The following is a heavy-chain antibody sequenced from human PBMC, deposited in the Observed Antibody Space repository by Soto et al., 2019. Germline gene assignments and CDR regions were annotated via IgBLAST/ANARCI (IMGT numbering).Heavy chain of an antibody. Sequence: GESLRLSCAASGFTFSSYGMHWVRQAPGKGLEWVAVIWYDGSNKYYADSVKGRFTISRDNSKNTLYLQMNSLRAEDTAVYYCARXPRYCSGGSCPIHAFDIWGQGTMVTVSS. V-gene: IGHV3-33*01. CDR3: ARXPRYCSGGSCPIHAFDI. CDR1: GFTFSSYG. D-gene: IGHD2-15*01. CDR2: IWYDGSNK. J-gene: IGHJ3*02.